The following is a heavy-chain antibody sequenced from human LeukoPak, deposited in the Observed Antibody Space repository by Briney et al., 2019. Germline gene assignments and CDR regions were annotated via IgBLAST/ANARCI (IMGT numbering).Heavy chain of an antibody. J-gene: IGHJ6*02. Sequence: PGGSLRLSCAASGFTFSDYYMSWIRQAPGKGLGWVSYISSSGSTIYYADSVKGRFTISRDNAKNSLYLQMNSLRAEDTAVYYCARGTWGSSTSYYYYYYGMDVWGQGTTVTVSS. D-gene: IGHD2-2*01. V-gene: IGHV3-11*01. CDR3: ARGTWGSSTSYYYYYYGMDV. CDR2: ISSSGSTI. CDR1: GFTFSDYY.